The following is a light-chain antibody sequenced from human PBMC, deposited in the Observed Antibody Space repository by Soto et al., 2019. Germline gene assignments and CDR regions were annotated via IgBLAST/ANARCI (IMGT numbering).Light chain of an antibody. CDR1: SSDVGGYNY. CDR3: SSYAGSSTV. J-gene: IGLJ1*01. Sequence: QSALTQPPSASGSPGQSVAISCTGTSSDVGGYNYVSWYQQHPGKAPKLMIYEVNKRPSGVPDRLSGSKSGNKASLTVSGLQAEDEADYYCSSYAGSSTVFRTWTKVTVL. V-gene: IGLV2-8*01. CDR2: EVN.